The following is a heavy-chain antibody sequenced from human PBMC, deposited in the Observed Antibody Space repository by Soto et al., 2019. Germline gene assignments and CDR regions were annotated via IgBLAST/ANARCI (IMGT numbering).Heavy chain of an antibody. CDR3: ATNGYNPEYFDY. D-gene: IGHD5-12*01. V-gene: IGHV4-59*01. CDR2: IYYSGST. J-gene: IGHJ4*02. Sequence: SETLSLTCTVSGGSISSYYWSWIRQPPGKGLEWIGYIYYSGSTNYNPSLKSRVTISVDTSKNQFSLKLSHVTAADTAVYYCATNGYNPEYFDYWGQGTLVTVSS. CDR1: GGSISSYY.